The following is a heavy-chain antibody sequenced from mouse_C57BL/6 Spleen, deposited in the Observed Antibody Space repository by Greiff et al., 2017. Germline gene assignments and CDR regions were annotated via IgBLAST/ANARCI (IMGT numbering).Heavy chain of an antibody. V-gene: IGHV1-50*01. CDR1: GYTFTSYW. J-gene: IGHJ4*01. D-gene: IGHD1-1*01. CDR3: ALYGSSLYYYAMDY. CDR2: IDPSDSYT. Sequence: QVHVKQPGAELVKPGASVKLSCKASGYTFTSYWMQWVKQRPGQGLEWIGEIDPSDSYTNYNQKFKGKATLTVDPSSSTAYMQLSSLTSEDAAVYYCALYGSSLYYYAMDYWGQGTSVTVSS.